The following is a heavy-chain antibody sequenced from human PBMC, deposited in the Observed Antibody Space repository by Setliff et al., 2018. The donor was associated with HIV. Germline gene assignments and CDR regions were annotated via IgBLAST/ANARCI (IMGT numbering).Heavy chain of an antibody. CDR3: ASPRSLLVWYDAFDI. V-gene: IGHV4-30-4*01. CDR2: IFNSGSA. Sequence: SETLSLTCAVSDDSINSGAYYWSWIRQHPGKGLDWIGYIFNSGSAHFNPSLKSRVAMSVDTSENQFSLTLSSVTAADTAVYYCASPRSLLVWYDAFDIWGQGTMVTVSS. CDR1: DDSINSGAYY. J-gene: IGHJ3*02. D-gene: IGHD3-16*01.